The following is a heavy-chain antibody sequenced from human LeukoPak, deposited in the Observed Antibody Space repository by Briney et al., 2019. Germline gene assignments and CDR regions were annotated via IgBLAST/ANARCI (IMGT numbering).Heavy chain of an antibody. CDR1: GFTFSSYG. CDR3: ARDGGHGSGSYPFDY. J-gene: IGHJ4*02. CDR2: ISSDGSNK. Sequence: GGTLGLSCAASGFTFSSYGMSWVRQAPGKGLEWVAIISSDGSNKYYADSVKGRFTISRDNSKNTLYLQMNSLRPEDTALYYCARDGGHGSGSYPFDYWGQGTLVTVSS. D-gene: IGHD3-10*01. V-gene: IGHV3-30*03.